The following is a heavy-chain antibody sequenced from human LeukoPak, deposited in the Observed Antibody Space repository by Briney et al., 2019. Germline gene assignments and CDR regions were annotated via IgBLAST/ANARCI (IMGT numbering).Heavy chain of an antibody. D-gene: IGHD3-10*01. CDR3: AKTYGSGSYYLDY. V-gene: IGHV3-30*02. Sequence: GGSLRPSCAASGFTFSSYGMHWVRQAPGKGLEWVAFIRYDGSNKYYADSVKGRFTISRDNSKNTLYLQMNSLRAEDTAVYYCAKTYGSGSYYLDYWGQGTLVTVSS. J-gene: IGHJ4*02. CDR1: GFTFSSYG. CDR2: IRYDGSNK.